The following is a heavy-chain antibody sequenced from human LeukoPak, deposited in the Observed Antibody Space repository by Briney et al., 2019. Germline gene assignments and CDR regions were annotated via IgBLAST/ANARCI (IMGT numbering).Heavy chain of an antibody. Sequence: GGSLRLSCTGFTFSNFWMGWVRQAPGTGLEWVANLNRDGSEKYYVDSVKGRFTISRDNAKNSMFLQMNSLRAEDTAVYYCATLTSYYGSRGYTLFDYWGQGTLITVSS. J-gene: IGHJ4*02. D-gene: IGHD3-22*01. V-gene: IGHV3-7*01. CDR2: LNRDGSEK. CDR1: FTFSNFW. CDR3: ATLTSYYGSRGYTLFDY.